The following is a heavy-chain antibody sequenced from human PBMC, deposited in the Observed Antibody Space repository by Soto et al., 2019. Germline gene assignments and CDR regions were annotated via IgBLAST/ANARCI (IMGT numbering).Heavy chain of an antibody. D-gene: IGHD6-19*01. CDR3: GRESMAGWVDY. CDR2: TYLRSKWFS. J-gene: IGHJ4*02. V-gene: IGHV6-1*01. Sequence: SQTLSLTCAISGDSVSSNSAVWNWIRQSPSRGLEWLGRTYLRSKWFSDYAPSVKSRITINPDTSKNQFSLQLNSVTPEGTAVYYCGRESMAGWVDYWGQGALVTVSS. CDR1: GDSVSSNSAV.